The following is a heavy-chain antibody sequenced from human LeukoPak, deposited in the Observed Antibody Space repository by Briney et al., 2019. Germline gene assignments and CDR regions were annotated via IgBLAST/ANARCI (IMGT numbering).Heavy chain of an antibody. D-gene: IGHD2-21*02. V-gene: IGHV3-11*04. J-gene: IGHJ3*02. CDR1: GFTFSDYY. CDR2: ISSSGSTI. CDR3: ARDQAYCGGDCLRDAFDI. Sequence: GGSLRLSCAASGFTFSDYYMSWIRQAPGKGLEWVSYISSSGSTIYYADSVKGRFTISRDNAKNSLYLQMNSLRAEDTAVYYCARDQAYCGGDCLRDAFDIWGQGTMVTVSS.